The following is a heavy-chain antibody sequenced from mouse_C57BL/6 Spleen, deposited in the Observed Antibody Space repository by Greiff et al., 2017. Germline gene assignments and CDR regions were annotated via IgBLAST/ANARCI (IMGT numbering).Heavy chain of an antibody. D-gene: IGHD1-1*01. CDR1: GFTFTDYY. CDR3: ARLLLYRYFDV. V-gene: IGHV7-3*01. J-gene: IGHJ1*03. CDR2: IRNKANGYTT. Sequence: EVKLQESGGGLVQPGGSLSLSCAASGFTFTDYYMSWVRQPPGKALEWLGFIRNKANGYTTEYSASVQGRFTISRDNSQSILYLQMNALRAEDSATYYCARLLLYRYFDVWGTGTTVTVSS.